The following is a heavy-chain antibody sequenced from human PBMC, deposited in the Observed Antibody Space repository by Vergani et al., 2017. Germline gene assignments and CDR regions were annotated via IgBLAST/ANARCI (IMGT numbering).Heavy chain of an antibody. CDR2: IYHSGST. CDR3: ARVYCSGGSCYHDAFDI. V-gene: IGHV4-30-2*01. CDR1: GGSISSGGYS. Sequence: QLQLQESGSGLVKPSQTLSLTCAVSGGSISSGGYSWSWIRQPPGKGLEWIGYIYHSGSTYYNPSLKSRVTISVDRSKNQFSLKLSSVTAADTAVYYCARVYCSGGSCYHDAFDIWGQGTMVTVSS. J-gene: IGHJ3*02. D-gene: IGHD2-15*01.